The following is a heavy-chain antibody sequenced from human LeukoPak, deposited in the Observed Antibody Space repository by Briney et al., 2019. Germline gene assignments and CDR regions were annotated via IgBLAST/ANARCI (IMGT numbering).Heavy chain of an antibody. V-gene: IGHV3-30*18. CDR1: GFTFSSYG. D-gene: IGHD1-1*01. CDR3: AKDRLERRYYYYGMDV. J-gene: IGHJ6*04. Sequence: PGGSLRLSCAASGFTFSSYGMHWVRQAPGKGLEWVAVISYDGSNKYYADSVKGRFTISRDNSKNTLYLQMNSLRAEDTAVYYCAKDRLERRYYYYGMDVWGKGTTVTVSS. CDR2: ISYDGSNK.